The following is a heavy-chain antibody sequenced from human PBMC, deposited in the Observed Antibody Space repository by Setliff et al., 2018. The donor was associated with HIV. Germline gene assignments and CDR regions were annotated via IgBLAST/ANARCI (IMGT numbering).Heavy chain of an antibody. J-gene: IGHJ3*01. D-gene: IGHD2-21*01. V-gene: IGHV3-30*12. CDR1: GFTFSSYG. CDR3: ARLIETAYDGFDV. CDR2: ISYDGNNK. Sequence: GGSLRLSCAASGFTFSSYGMHWVRQAPGKGLEWVAVISYDGNNKKYADSVKGRFTISRDNSKNTLYLQMNSLRVEDTAVYYCARLIETAYDGFDVWGQGTMVTVSS.